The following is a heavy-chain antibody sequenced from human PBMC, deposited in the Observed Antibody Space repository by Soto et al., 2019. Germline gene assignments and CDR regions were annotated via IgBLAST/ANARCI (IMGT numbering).Heavy chain of an antibody. CDR2: ISYDGSNK. D-gene: IGHD6-6*01. CDR3: AKAARPSYYYYGMDV. J-gene: IGHJ6*02. V-gene: IGHV3-30*18. CDR1: GFTFSSYG. Sequence: QVQLVESGGGVVQPGRSLRLSCAASGFTFSSYGMHWVRQAPGKGLEWVAVISYDGSNKYYADSVKGRFTISRDNSKNTLYLQMNSLRAEDTAVYYCAKAARPSYYYYGMDVWGQGTTVTVSS.